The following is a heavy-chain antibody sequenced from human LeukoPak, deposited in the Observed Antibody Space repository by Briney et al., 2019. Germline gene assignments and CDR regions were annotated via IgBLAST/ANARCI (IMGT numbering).Heavy chain of an antibody. D-gene: IGHD3-3*01. CDR2: MSSSGSYI. CDR3: ARGAGTIFGEYYYYMGV. Sequence: GGSLRLSCAASGVTFSDSAMTWVRQVPVKGLEWVSSMSSSGSYIYYADSVKGRFTISRDNAKNSLYLQMNSLRADDTAVYHCARGAGTIFGEYYYYMGVWGKGTAVTVSS. J-gene: IGHJ6*03. V-gene: IGHV3-21*01. CDR1: GVTFSDSA.